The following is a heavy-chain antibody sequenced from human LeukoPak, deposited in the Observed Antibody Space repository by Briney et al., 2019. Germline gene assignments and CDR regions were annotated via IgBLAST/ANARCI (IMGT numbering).Heavy chain of an antibody. V-gene: IGHV1-69*05. J-gene: IGHJ4*02. CDR3: ARAVHDSSGYYPPDFDY. CDR2: IIPIFGTA. Sequence: ASVKVSCKASGGTFSSYAISWVRRAPGQGLEWMGRIIPIFGTANYAQKFQGRVTITTDESTSTAYMELSSLRSEDTAVYYCARAVHDSSGYYPPDFDYWGQGTLVTVSS. CDR1: GGTFSSYA. D-gene: IGHD3-22*01.